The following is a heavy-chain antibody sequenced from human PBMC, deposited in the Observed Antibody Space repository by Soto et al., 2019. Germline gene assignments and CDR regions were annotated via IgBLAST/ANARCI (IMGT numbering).Heavy chain of an antibody. J-gene: IGHJ6*03. CDR2: IKDDGTEK. CDR1: DMTFSLFS. V-gene: IGHV3-7*01. CDR3: VRAPLAIEGGHYYYYYMDV. Sequence: DVRLVEAGGGLVQPGKSLRLSCEDSDMTFSLFSMSWVRRVPGKRLEWVATIKDDGTEKSYVESVKGRFTISRDNAKNSLYLEMNDLRVDDSSVYYCVRAPLAIEGGHYYYYYMDVWGKGTTVTVSS. D-gene: IGHD2-2*01.